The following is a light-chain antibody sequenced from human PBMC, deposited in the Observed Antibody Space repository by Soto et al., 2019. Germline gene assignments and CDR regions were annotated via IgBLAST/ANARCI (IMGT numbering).Light chain of an antibody. V-gene: IGKV3-15*01. Sequence: ERVLTQSPATVSLSPGERATLSCRASQSVRNNVAWYQQQPGQAPRLLISDASTRATGVPARFSGSGSGTEFTITIISMQSEDFVGYYCQQYKNWPSGLTFGGGTKVQIK. CDR2: DAS. J-gene: IGKJ4*01. CDR1: QSVRNN. CDR3: QQYKNWPSGLT.